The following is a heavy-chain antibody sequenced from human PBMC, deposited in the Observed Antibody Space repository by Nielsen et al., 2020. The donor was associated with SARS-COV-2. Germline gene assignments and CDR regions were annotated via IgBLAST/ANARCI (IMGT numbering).Heavy chain of an antibody. Sequence: ASVKVSCKASGYTFTSYAMNWVRQAPGQGLEWMGWINTNTGNPTYAQGFTGRFVFSLDTSVSTAYLQISSLKAEDTAVYYCASIHRSRGSGSYYMANPNYYYYGMDVWGQGTTVTVSS. CDR3: ASIHRSRGSGSYYMANPNYYYYGMDV. D-gene: IGHD3-10*01. CDR2: INTNTGNP. J-gene: IGHJ6*02. CDR1: GYTFTSYA. V-gene: IGHV7-4-1*02.